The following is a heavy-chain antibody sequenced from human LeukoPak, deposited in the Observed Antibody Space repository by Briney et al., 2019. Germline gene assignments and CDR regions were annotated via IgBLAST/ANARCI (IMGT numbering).Heavy chain of an antibody. D-gene: IGHD3-16*01. CDR3: AADLPGGAMFDP. CDR2: IVVGSGNT. Sequence: SVKDSCKASGFTFSSSTIQWVRQARGQRLEWMGWIVVGSGNTNYAQNFQERVTITRDMSTSTAYMEVSSLRSEDTAVYYCAADLPGGAMFDPWGQGTLVTVSS. J-gene: IGHJ5*02. V-gene: IGHV1-58*02. CDR1: GFTFSSST.